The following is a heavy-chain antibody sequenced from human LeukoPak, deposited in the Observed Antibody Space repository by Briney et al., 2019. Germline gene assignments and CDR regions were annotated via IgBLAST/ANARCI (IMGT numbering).Heavy chain of an antibody. CDR2: IYYSGST. D-gene: IGHD3-10*01. CDR1: GGSISSGDYY. Sequence: SETLSLTCTVSGGSISSGDYYWSWIRQPPGKGLEWIGYIYYSGSTYYNPSLKSRVTISVDTSKNQFSLKLSSVNAADTAVYYCAREAFGELLLGYYYYYGMDVWGQGTTVTVSS. V-gene: IGHV4-30-4*01. CDR3: AREAFGELLLGYYYYYGMDV. J-gene: IGHJ6*02.